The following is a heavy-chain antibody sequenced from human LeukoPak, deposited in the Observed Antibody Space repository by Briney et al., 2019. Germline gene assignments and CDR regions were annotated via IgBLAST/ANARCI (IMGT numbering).Heavy chain of an antibody. V-gene: IGHV1-69*06. J-gene: IGHJ4*02. Sequence: SVKVSCKASGGTFSSYAISWVRQAPGQGLEWMGGIIPMFGTANYAQKFQGRVTITADKSTSTAYMEPSSLRSEDTAVYYCARDPPGRPYSSSSYGWGQGTLVTVSS. CDR2: IIPMFGTA. D-gene: IGHD6-6*01. CDR3: ARDPPGRPYSSSSYG. CDR1: GGTFSSYA.